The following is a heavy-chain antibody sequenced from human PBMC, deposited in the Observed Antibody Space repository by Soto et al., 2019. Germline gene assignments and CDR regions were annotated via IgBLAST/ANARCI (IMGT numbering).Heavy chain of an antibody. CDR1: GGSTSNSSHY. V-gene: IGHV4-39*01. CDR2: IYYTGAT. Sequence: QLQLQESGPGLVKPSETLSLTCTVSGGSTSNSSHYWGWIRQPPGRGLEWLGSIYYTGATYYNPSLKSRLTLSVDTSKDQFSLKLGSVTAADTAVYCCASAMYDLGPTHWDQGALVTVSS. CDR3: ASAMYDLGPTH. D-gene: IGHD2-2*01. J-gene: IGHJ4*02.